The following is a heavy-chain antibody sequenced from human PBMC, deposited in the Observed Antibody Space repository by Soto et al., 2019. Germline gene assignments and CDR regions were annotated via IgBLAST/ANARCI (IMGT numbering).Heavy chain of an antibody. V-gene: IGHV1-69*01. Sequence: QVQLVQSGAEVKKPGSSVKVSCKASGGTFSSYAISWVRQAPGQGLEWMGGIIPIFGTANYAQKFQGRVTITADESTSKAYMEMSSLRSEDTAVYYCAREQTRDGYKYDAFDIWGQGTMVTVSS. D-gene: IGHD5-12*01. CDR1: GGTFSSYA. J-gene: IGHJ3*02. CDR3: AREQTRDGYKYDAFDI. CDR2: IIPIFGTA.